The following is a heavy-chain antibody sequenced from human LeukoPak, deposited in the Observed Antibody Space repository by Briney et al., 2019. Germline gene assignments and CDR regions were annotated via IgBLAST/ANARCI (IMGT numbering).Heavy chain of an antibody. J-gene: IGHJ4*02. D-gene: IGHD3-22*01. Sequence: GGSLRLSCAASGFTLSSYAMSWVRQAPGKGLESVSAISGSCGSTYYADSVKGRFTISRDNSKNTLYLQMNSLRDEDMAVYYCAKVGDYYDSSGYYYYFDYWGQGTLVTVSS. CDR3: AKVGDYYDSSGYYYYFDY. V-gene: IGHV3-23*01. CDR2: ISGSCGST. CDR1: GFTLSSYA.